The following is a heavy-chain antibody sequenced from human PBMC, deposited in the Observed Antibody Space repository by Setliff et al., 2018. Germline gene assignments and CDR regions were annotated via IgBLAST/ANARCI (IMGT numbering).Heavy chain of an antibody. J-gene: IGHJ4*02. Sequence: GGSLRLSCAASGFTFSSYSMNWVRQAPGKGLEWVSYISSSSTIYYADSVKGRFTISRDNAKNSLYLQMNSLRAEDTAVYYCARNSGDIVEVPAAPFDYWGQGTLVTVSS. CDR2: ISSSSTI. V-gene: IGHV3-48*01. CDR3: ARNSGDIVEVPAAPFDY. D-gene: IGHD2-2*01. CDR1: GFTFSSYS.